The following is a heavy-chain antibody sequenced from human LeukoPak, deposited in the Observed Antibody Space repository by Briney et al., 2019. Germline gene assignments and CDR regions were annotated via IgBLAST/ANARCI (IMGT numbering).Heavy chain of an antibody. J-gene: IGHJ4*02. D-gene: IGHD3-22*01. V-gene: IGHV1-3*01. CDR3: ARGRRYYDSSGSPDY. Sequence: GASVKVSCKASGYTFTSYAMHWVRQAPGQRLEWMGWINAGNGNTKYSQKFQGRVTITRDTSASTAYMELSSLRSDDTAVYYCARGRRYYDSSGSPDYWGQGTLVTVSS. CDR1: GYTFTSYA. CDR2: INAGNGNT.